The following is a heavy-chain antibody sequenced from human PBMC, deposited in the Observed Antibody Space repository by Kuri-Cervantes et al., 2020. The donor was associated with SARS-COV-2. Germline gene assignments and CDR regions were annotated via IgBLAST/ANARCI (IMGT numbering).Heavy chain of an antibody. J-gene: IGHJ5*02. D-gene: IGHD2-8*01. CDR3: ARARGYCTNGVCYLWFDP. CDR2: IYSDGST. CDR1: GFAVSSNY. V-gene: IGHV3-53*01. Sequence: GESLKISCTASGFAVSSNYMSWVRQAPGKGLEWVSIIYSDGSTYYADSVKGRFTISRDNSKNTLYLQMNSLRAEDTAVYYCARARGYCTNGVCYLWFDPWGQGTLVTVSS.